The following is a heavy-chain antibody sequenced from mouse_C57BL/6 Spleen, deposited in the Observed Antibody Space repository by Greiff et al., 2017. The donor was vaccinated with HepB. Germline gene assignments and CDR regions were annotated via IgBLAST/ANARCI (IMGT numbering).Heavy chain of an antibody. J-gene: IGHJ4*01. CDR2: ISDGGSYT. CDR3: ARSLLWVYYAMDY. CDR1: GFTFSSYA. D-gene: IGHD6-1*01. V-gene: IGHV5-4*01. Sequence: EVQLVESGGGLVKPGGSLKLSCAASGFTFSSYAMSWVRQTPEKRLEWVATISDGGSYTYYPDNVKGRFTISRDNAKNNLYLQMSHLKSEDTAMYCCARSLLWVYYAMDYWGQGTSVTVSS.